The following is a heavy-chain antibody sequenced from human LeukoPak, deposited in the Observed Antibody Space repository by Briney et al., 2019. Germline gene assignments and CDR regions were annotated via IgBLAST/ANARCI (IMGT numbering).Heavy chain of an antibody. CDR3: ARGGGNSYYDFWSGYPKNWFDP. J-gene: IGHJ5*02. V-gene: IGHV1-2*02. CDR2: NNPNSGGT. D-gene: IGHD3-3*01. CDR1: GYTFTGYY. Sequence: ASVKVSCKASGYTFTGYYMHWVRQAPGQGLEWMGWNNPNSGGTNYAQKFQGRVTMTRDTSISTAYMELSRLRSDDTAVYYCARGGGNSYYDFWSGYPKNWFDPWGQGTLVTVSS.